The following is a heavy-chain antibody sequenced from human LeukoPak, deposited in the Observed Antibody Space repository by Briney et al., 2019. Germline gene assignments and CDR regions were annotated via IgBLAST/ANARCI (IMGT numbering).Heavy chain of an antibody. CDR2: ISAYNGNT. V-gene: IGHV1-18*01. Sequence: ASVKVSCKASGYTFTNYGISWVRQAPGQGLECMGWISAYNGNTNYAQKLQGRVTMTTDTSTSTAYMELRSLRSDDTAVYYCARDVRLGGDGTDAFDIWGQGIMVTVSS. J-gene: IGHJ3*02. CDR1: GYTFTNYG. CDR3: ARDVRLGGDGTDAFDI. D-gene: IGHD2-21*02.